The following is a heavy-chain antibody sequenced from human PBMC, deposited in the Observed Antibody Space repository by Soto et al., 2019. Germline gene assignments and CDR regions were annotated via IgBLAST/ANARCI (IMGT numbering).Heavy chain of an antibody. J-gene: IGHJ3*02. CDR2: IWYDGSNK. CDR1: GFIFSSYG. Sequence: QVQLVESGGGVVQPGRSLRLSCAASGFIFSSYGMHWVRQAPGKGLEWVAVIWYDGSNKYYADSVKGRFTISRDNSKNTLYLQMNSLRAEDTAVYYCARDLAGYGAFDIWGQGTMVTVSS. V-gene: IGHV3-33*01. CDR3: ARDLAGYGAFDI. D-gene: IGHD3-16*01.